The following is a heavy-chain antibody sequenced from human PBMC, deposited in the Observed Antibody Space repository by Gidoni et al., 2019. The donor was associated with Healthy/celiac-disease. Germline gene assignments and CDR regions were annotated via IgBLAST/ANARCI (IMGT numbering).Heavy chain of an antibody. CDR2: IIPILGIA. D-gene: IGHD2-21*02. Sequence: QVQLVQSGAEVKKHGSSVKVAGKAAGGAFSSYTISWVRQAPGPGLEWMGRIIPILGIATYAQQFQGRVTLTADKSTSTAYIDLSSLRSEDTAVYYCARGPGDEWWFDPWGQGTLVTVSS. J-gene: IGHJ5*02. CDR3: ARGPGDEWWFDP. V-gene: IGHV1-69*02. CDR1: GGAFSSYT.